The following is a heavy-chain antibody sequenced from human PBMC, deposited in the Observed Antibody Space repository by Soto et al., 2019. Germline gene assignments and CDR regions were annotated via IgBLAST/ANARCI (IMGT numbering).Heavy chain of an antibody. Sequence: PGGSLRLSCAASGLTFSTYAMNWVRQAPGQGLEWISTISGGGVSTYYADSVKGRFTISRDNSKNTLFMQMNSLRAEDTAIYYCARGREAVTGPFDSWGQGTLVTVSS. CDR2: ISGGGVST. V-gene: IGHV3-23*01. CDR3: ARGREAVTGPFDS. CDR1: GLTFSTYA. D-gene: IGHD6-19*01. J-gene: IGHJ4*02.